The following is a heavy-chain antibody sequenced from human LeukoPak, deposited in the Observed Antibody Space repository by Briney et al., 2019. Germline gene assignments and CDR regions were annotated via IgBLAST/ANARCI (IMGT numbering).Heavy chain of an antibody. CDR1: GYTFTSYG. V-gene: IGHV1-18*01. CDR2: ISAYNGNT. D-gene: IGHD2-2*01. Sequence: ASVKVSCKASGYTFTSYGISWVRQAPGQGLEWMGWISAYNGNTNYAQKLQGRVTMTTDTSTSTAYMELRSLRSDDTAVYYCARGPEGVPAGPYYCYGMDVWGQGTPVTVSS. CDR3: ARGPEGVPAGPYYCYGMDV. J-gene: IGHJ6*02.